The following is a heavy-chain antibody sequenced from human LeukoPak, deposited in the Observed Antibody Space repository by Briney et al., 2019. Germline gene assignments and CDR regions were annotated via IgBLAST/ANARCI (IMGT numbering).Heavy chain of an antibody. CDR1: GFTFSGSA. CDR2: IRSKANNYAT. V-gene: IGHV3-73*01. CDR3: ARSSGCGGDCYSSFRRYFDL. J-gene: IGHJ2*01. Sequence: GGSLRLSCAASGFTFSGSAIHWVRQASGKGLEWAGRIRSKANNYATAYAASVKGRFTISRDDSKNTAYLQMNSLKTEDTAVYYCARSSGCGGDCYSSFRRYFDLWGRGTLVTVSS. D-gene: IGHD2-21*02.